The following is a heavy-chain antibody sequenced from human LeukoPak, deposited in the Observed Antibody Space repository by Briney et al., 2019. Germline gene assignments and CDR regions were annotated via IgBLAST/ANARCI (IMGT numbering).Heavy chain of an antibody. V-gene: IGHV3-7*01. CDR2: IKQDGSEK. CDR3: VRGVGYCSTTSCRDYYYMDV. CDR1: GFTFSSFW. D-gene: IGHD2-2*01. J-gene: IGHJ6*03. Sequence: GGSLRLSCAASGFTFSSFWMTWVRQAPGKGLEWVANIKQDGSEKYSVDSVKGRFTISRDNAKNSLYLQMVSLRAEDTAVYYCVRGVGYCSTTSCRDYYYMDVWGKGTTVTVS.